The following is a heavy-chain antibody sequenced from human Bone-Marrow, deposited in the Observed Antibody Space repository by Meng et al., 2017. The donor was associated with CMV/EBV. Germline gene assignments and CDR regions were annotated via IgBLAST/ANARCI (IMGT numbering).Heavy chain of an antibody. CDR1: GGSVSSGSYY. V-gene: IGHV4-61*01. D-gene: IGHD2-2*01. CDR3: ARDHRDCSSTSCYSFPNY. J-gene: IGHJ4*02. Sequence: SETLSLTCTVSGGSVSSGSYYWSWIRQPPGKGLEWIGYIYYSGSTNYNPSLKSRVTISVDTSKNQFSLKLSSVTAADTAVYYCARDHRDCSSTSCYSFPNYWGQGTLVTVSS. CDR2: IYYSGST.